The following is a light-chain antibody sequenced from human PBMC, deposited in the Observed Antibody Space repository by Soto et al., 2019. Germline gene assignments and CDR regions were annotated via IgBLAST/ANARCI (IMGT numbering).Light chain of an antibody. CDR3: ETWNSNTRV. CDR1: SGHSTYS. CDR2: LEGSGIY. Sequence: QSVLTQSSSASASLGSSVKLTCTLSSGHSTYSIAWHQQQPGKAPRFLMKLEGSGIYSKGSGVPDRFSGSSSGADRYLTISNLQFEDEADYYCETWNSNTRVFGGGTKVTVL. J-gene: IGLJ3*02. V-gene: IGLV4-60*02.